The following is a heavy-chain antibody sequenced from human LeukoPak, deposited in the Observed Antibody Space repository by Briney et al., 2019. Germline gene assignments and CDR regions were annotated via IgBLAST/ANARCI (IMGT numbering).Heavy chain of an antibody. CDR1: GGSISSSNW. V-gene: IGHV4-4*02. CDR3: ARNYYDSSGYYFGVDYYYYYYGVDV. CDR2: IYHSGST. J-gene: IGHJ6*02. Sequence: SGTLSLTCAVSGGSISSSNWWSWVRQPPGKGLEWIGEIYHSGSTNYNPSLKSRVTISVDKSKNQFSLKLSSVTAADTAVYYCARNYYDSSGYYFGVDYYYYYYGVDVWGQGTTVTVSS. D-gene: IGHD3-22*01.